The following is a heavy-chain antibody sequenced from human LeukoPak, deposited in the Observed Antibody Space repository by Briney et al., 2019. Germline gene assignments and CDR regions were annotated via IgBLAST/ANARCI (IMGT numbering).Heavy chain of an antibody. D-gene: IGHD3-10*01. CDR2: ISAYNGNT. CDR3: ARTSMVRGGMRRRSDDAFDI. J-gene: IGHJ3*02. CDR1: GYTFTSYY. V-gene: IGHV1-18*04. Sequence: ASVKVSCKASGYTFTSYYMHWVRQAPGQGLKWMGWISAYNGNTNYAQKFQGRVTMTTDTSTSTAYMELRSLRSDDTAVYYCARTSMVRGGMRRRSDDAFDIWGQGTMVTVSS.